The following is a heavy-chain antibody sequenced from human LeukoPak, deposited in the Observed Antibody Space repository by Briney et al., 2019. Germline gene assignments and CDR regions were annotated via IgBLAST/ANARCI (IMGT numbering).Heavy chain of an antibody. D-gene: IGHD6-19*01. CDR2: ISGYSGNT. CDR1: GYTFTTYS. Sequence: GASVKASCKASGYTFTTYSVNWVRQAPGQGLEWMGWISGYSGNTNYAQKLQGRVTMTTDTSTSTAYMELRSLRSDDTAIYYCARGYSSGRDYYFDYWGQGTLVTVSS. V-gene: IGHV1-18*01. J-gene: IGHJ4*02. CDR3: ARGYSSGRDYYFDY.